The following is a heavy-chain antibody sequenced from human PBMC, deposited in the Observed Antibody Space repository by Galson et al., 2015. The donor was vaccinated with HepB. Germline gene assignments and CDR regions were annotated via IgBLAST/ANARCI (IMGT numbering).Heavy chain of an antibody. CDR1: GYTFTTYD. V-gene: IGHV1-8*01. D-gene: IGHD1-14*01. CDR2: MNPISGNT. J-gene: IGHJ4*02. CDR3: ARTKTRSPFDS. Sequence: SVKVSCKASGYTFTTYDINWVRQAAGQGLEWMGWMNPISGNTGHAQKFQGRITMTRDTSISTACMELRSLGSEDTAVYYCARTKTRSPFDSWGQGTLVTVSS.